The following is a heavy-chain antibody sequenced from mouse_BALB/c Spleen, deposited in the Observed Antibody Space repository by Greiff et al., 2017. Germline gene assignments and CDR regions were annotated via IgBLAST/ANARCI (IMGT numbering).Heavy chain of an antibody. Sequence: EVQLVESGGGLVQPGGSRKLSCAASGFTFSSFGMHWVRQAPEKGLEWVAYISSGSSTIYYADTVKGRFTISRDNPKNTLFLQMTSLRSEDTAMYYCARSMITRGYAMDYWGQGTSVTVSS. J-gene: IGHJ4*01. D-gene: IGHD2-4*01. CDR3: ARSMITRGYAMDY. CDR1: GFTFSSFG. V-gene: IGHV5-17*02. CDR2: ISSGSSTI.